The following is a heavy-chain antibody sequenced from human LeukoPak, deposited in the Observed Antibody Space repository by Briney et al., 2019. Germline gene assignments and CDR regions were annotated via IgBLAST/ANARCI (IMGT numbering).Heavy chain of an antibody. CDR2: MNPNSGNT. CDR3: ARTWGDYSNYFGY. D-gene: IGHD4-11*01. J-gene: IGHJ4*02. Sequence: ASVKVSCKASGYTFTSYDINWVRQATGQGLEWMGWMNPNSGNTGYAQKFQGRVTITRNTSINTAYMELSSLRSEDTAVYYCARTWGDYSNYFGYWSQGTLVTVSS. CDR1: GYTFTSYD. V-gene: IGHV1-8*03.